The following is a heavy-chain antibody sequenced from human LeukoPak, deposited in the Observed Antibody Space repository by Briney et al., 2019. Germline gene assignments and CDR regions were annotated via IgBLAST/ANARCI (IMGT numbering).Heavy chain of an antibody. Sequence: PGGSLRLSCAASGFTVSSNYMSWVRQAPGKGLEWVSVIYSGGSTYYADSVKGRFTISGDNSKNTLYLQMNSLRAEDTAVYYCARMVAAYSGSYRYMDVWGKGTTVTISS. V-gene: IGHV3-66*01. CDR2: IYSGGST. J-gene: IGHJ6*03. CDR3: ARMVAAYSGSYRYMDV. D-gene: IGHD1-26*01. CDR1: GFTVSSNY.